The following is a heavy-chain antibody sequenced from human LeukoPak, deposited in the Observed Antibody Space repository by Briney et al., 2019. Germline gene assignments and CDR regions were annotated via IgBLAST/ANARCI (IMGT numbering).Heavy chain of an antibody. Sequence: GGSLRLSCAASGFTFSSYSMNWVRQAPGEGLEWVSYISSSGGTIYYADTVKGRFTISRDNAKNSLYLQMNSLRDEDTAVYYCARVRGGNYYYGMDVWGQGTTVTVSS. CDR2: ISSSGGTI. J-gene: IGHJ6*02. V-gene: IGHV3-48*02. CDR3: ARVRGGNYYYGMDV. CDR1: GFTFSSYS. D-gene: IGHD3-10*01.